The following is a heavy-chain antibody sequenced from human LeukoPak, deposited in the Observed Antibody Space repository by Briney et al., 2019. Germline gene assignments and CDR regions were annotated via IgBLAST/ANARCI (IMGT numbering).Heavy chain of an antibody. D-gene: IGHD6-13*01. Sequence: GGSLRLSCAASGFTFSSYEMNWVRQAPGKGLEWVSYISTSGTTIYYADSVKGRFTISRDKAKNSLYLQMNHLRADDTAVYYCARGPLGLVRNYFDYWGQGILVTVSS. V-gene: IGHV3-48*03. CDR1: GFTFSSYE. J-gene: IGHJ4*02. CDR3: ARGPLGLVRNYFDY. CDR2: ISTSGTTI.